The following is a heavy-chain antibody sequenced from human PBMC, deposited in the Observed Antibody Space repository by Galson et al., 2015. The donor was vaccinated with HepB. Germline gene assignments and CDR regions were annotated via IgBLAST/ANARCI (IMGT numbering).Heavy chain of an antibody. CDR3: ARDSSSWYLDY. V-gene: IGHV3-33*01. CDR1: GFTFSSYG. CDR2: IWYDGSNK. J-gene: IGHJ4*02. Sequence: SLRLSCAASGFTFSSYGMHWVRQAPGKGLEWVAVIWYDGSNKYYADSVKGRFTISRDNSKNTLYLQVNSLRAEDTAVYYCARDSSSWYLDYWGQGTLVTVSS. D-gene: IGHD6-13*01.